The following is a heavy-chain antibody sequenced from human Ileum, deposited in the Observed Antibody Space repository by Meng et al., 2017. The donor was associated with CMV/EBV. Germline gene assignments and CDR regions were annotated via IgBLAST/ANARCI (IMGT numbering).Heavy chain of an antibody. J-gene: IGHJ4*02. D-gene: IGHD6-13*01. Sequence: LPCAVYGGSFSGYSWSWLRQPPGKGLEWIGEINHSGSTNYNPSLKSRVTISVDTSKNQFSLKLSSVTAADTAVYYCARVIDPYSSDYWGQGTLVTVSS. CDR2: INHSGST. CDR3: ARVIDPYSSDY. CDR1: GGSFSGYS. V-gene: IGHV4-34*01.